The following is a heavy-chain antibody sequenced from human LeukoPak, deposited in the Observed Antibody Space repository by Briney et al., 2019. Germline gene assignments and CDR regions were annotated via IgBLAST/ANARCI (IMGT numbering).Heavy chain of an antibody. CDR1: DGSISSGDYY. D-gene: IGHD3-22*01. CDR3: ARVGGTYYYDSSGSIDY. CDR2: IYYSGST. V-gene: IGHV4-30-4*01. Sequence: SETLSLTCTVSDGSISSGDYYWSWIRQPPGKGLEWIGYIYYSGSTYYNPSLKSRVTISVDTSKNQFSLKLSSVTAADTAVYYCARVGGTYYYDSSGSIDYWGQGTLVTVSS. J-gene: IGHJ4*02.